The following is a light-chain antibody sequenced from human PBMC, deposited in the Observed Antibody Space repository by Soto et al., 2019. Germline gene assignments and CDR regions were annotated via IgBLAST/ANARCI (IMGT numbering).Light chain of an antibody. CDR1: QSVGSY. CDR2: DAS. CDR3: QQRSNWPST. V-gene: IGKV3-11*01. Sequence: EIVLTQAPATLSVAPGDRATLSCRASQSVGSYLAWYQQKPGQAPRLLIYDASNRATGIPARFSGSGSGPDFTLTITSLEPEDFAVYYCQQRSNWPSTFGGGTKVEIK. J-gene: IGKJ4*01.